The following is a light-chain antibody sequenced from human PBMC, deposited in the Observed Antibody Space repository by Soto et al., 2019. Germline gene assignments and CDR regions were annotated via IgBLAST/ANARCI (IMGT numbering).Light chain of an antibody. CDR3: QQYNSYPWT. V-gene: IGKV1-5*01. J-gene: IGKJ1*01. CDR1: PGVVVW. CDR2: DAS. Sequence: EIPNNPVSSPPVAIVGGRGNNPCRGRPGVVVWLAWYQQKVGKAPKLLIYDASNLESGVPSRFSGSGSGTEFTLTISSLQPDDFATYYCQQYNSYPWTFGQGTKVEIK.